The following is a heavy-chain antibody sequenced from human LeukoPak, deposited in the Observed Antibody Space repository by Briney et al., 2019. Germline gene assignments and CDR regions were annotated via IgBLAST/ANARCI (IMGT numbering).Heavy chain of an antibody. J-gene: IGHJ4*02. V-gene: IGHV3-23*01. D-gene: IGHD6-19*01. CDR3: AKDRLWLEHFDY. Sequence: GGSLRLSCAASGFTFSSYAMSWVRQAPEKGLEWVSIISGSGGSTNYADSVKGRFTISRDNSKNTLYLQMNSLRAEDTAVYYCAKDRLWLEHFDYGGQGTLVTVSS. CDR2: ISGSGGST. CDR1: GFTFSSYA.